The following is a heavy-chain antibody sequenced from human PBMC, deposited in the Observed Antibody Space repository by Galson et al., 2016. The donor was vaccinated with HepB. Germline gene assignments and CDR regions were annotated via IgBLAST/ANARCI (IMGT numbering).Heavy chain of an antibody. J-gene: IGHJ4*02. D-gene: IGHD6-19*01. V-gene: IGHV4-39*01. CDR3: ARRVGWLGFDY. Sequence: SETLSLTCSVSGDSISNVGRHWGWFRQSPGMGLEWIGSNYYGGNTYFNPSLKSRITISVDTSKNQFSLKLSSVAAADTAVYYCARRVGWLGFDYWGQGTLVTVSS. CDR1: GDSISNVGRH. CDR2: NYYGGNT.